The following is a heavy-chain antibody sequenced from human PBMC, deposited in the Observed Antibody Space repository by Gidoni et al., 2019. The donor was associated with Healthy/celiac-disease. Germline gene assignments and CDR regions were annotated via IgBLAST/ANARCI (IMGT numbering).Heavy chain of an antibody. J-gene: IGHJ6*02. CDR1: GFTFSSYS. CDR3: ARSQKYYDFWSGWSPEYYYYYYGMDV. V-gene: IGHV3-21*01. D-gene: IGHD3-3*01. CDR2: ISSSSSYI. Sequence: EVQLVESGGGLVKPGGSLRLSCAASGFTFSSYSMNWVRQAPGKGLEWVSSISSSSSYIYYADSVKGRFTISRDNAKNSLYLQMNSLRAEDTAVYYCARSQKYYDFWSGWSPEYYYYYYGMDVWGQGTTVTVSS.